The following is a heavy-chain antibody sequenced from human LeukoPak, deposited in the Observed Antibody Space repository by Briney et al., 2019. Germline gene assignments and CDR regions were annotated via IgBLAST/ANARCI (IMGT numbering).Heavy chain of an antibody. CDR3: ATNGGLGYCSGGSCLLIDY. Sequence: GGSLRLSCAASGFTFSTYGMHWVRQAPGKGLEWVAVTWKDESQKYYVDSVKGRFTISRDNYKNTLYLQMNSLRAEDTAVYYCATNGGLGYCSGGSCLLIDYWGQGTLVTVSS. V-gene: IGHV3-33*08. CDR2: TWKDESQK. D-gene: IGHD2-15*01. CDR1: GFTFSTYG. J-gene: IGHJ4*02.